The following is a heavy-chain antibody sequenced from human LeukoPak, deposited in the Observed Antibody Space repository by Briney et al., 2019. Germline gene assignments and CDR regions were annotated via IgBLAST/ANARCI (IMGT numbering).Heavy chain of an antibody. CDR2: ISYDGSNK. V-gene: IGHV3-30*03. J-gene: IGHJ4*02. CDR3: ARVYYYDSSGYLY. Sequence: PGGSLRLSCAASGFTFSSYGMHWVRQAPGKGLEWVAVISYDGSNKYYADSVKGRFTISRDNSKNTLYLQMNSLRAEDTAVYYCARVYYYDSSGYLYWGQGTLVTVSS. CDR1: GFTFSSYG. D-gene: IGHD3-22*01.